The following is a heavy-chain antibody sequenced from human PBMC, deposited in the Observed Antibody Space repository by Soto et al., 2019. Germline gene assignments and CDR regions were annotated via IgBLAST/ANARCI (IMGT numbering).Heavy chain of an antibody. V-gene: IGHV2-70*04. D-gene: IGHD2-15*01. J-gene: IGHJ4*02. CDR3: ARMCHCSGGTCPFDY. Sequence: SGPTLVNTTPTLTLTCTFSGFSLSTSGMRVSWIRQPPGTALEWLASIDWDDDKFYNTSLKTRLTISKDSSKSQVVLIMTNMYPVYTATYYWARMCHCSGGTCPFDYWGPGARGTVAS. CDR2: IDWDDDK. CDR1: GFSLSTSGMR.